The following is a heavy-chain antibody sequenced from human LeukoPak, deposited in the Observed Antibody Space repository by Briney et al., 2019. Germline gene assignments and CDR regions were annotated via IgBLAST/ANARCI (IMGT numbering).Heavy chain of an antibody. V-gene: IGHV3-23*01. CDR3: AKERGITIFGVAFYYYYGMDV. CDR2: ISGSGGST. J-gene: IGHJ6*02. CDR1: GFTFSSYA. D-gene: IGHD3-3*01. Sequence: PGGSLRLSCAASGFTFSSYAMSWVRQAPGKGLEWVSAISGSGGSTYYADSVKGRFTISRDNSKNTLYLQMNSLRAEDTAVYYCAKERGITIFGVAFYYYYGMDVWGQGTTVTVSS.